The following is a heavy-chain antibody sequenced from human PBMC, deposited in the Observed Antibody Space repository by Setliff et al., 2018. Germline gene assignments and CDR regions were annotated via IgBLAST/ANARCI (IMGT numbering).Heavy chain of an antibody. J-gene: IGHJ6*03. CDR2: INPNSGGT. D-gene: IGHD3-3*01. Sequence: ASVKVSCKASGYTFTGYYMHWVRQAPGQGLEWMGWINPNSGGTNYAQKFQGWVTMTRDTSISTAYMELSRLRSDDTAVYYCARGPSFWSGDYMDVWGKGTTVTVSS. CDR1: GYTFTGYY. V-gene: IGHV1-2*04. CDR3: ARGPSFWSGDYMDV.